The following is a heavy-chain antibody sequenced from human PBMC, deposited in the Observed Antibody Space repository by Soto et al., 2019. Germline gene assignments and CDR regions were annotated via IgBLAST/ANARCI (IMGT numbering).Heavy chain of an antibody. CDR3: ASGGNFVNHWFDP. Sequence: SVKVSCKASGGTFSSYAISWVRQAPGQGLEWMGGIIPIFGTANYAQEFQGRVTITADESTSTAYMELSSLRSEDTAVYYCASGGNFVNHWFDPWGQGTLVTVSS. D-gene: IGHD1-7*01. CDR2: IIPIFGTA. CDR1: GGTFSSYA. J-gene: IGHJ5*02. V-gene: IGHV1-69*13.